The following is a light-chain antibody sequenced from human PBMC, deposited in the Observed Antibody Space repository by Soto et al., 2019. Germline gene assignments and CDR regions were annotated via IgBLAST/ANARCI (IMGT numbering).Light chain of an antibody. CDR2: DVT. J-gene: IGLJ1*01. CDR1: SSDVGRYDY. Sequence: QSALTQPRSVSGSPGQLVTISCTGTSSDVGRYDYVSWYQQHPGKAPKLIVYDVTERPSGVPDRFSGSKSGNTASLTISGLQAEDEADYSCCSFAGSYSYVFGTATKLTVL. CDR3: CSFAGSYSYV. V-gene: IGLV2-11*01.